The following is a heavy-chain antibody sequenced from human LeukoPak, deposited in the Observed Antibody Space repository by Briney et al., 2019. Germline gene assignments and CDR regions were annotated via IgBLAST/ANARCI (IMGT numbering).Heavy chain of an antibody. V-gene: IGHV3-53*01. Sequence: GGSLRLSCAASGFSVTRNYVSWVRQAPGKGLEWVSLMYSGGGTSYADSVKGRFTISRDTSKNTLYLQMSSLRAEDTALYYCARYDDGKDYFDYWGQGTLVTVSS. J-gene: IGHJ4*02. CDR3: ARYDDGKDYFDY. D-gene: IGHD1-1*01. CDR2: MYSGGGT. CDR1: GFSVTRNY.